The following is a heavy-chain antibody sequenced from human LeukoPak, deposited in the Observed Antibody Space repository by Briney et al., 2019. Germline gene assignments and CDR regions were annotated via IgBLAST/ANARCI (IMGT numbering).Heavy chain of an antibody. J-gene: IGHJ3*02. V-gene: IGHV3-23*01. D-gene: IGHD2-21*02. Sequence: GGSLRLSCAASGFTFSSYAMSWVRQAPGKGLKWVSTINDNGDGTYYADSVKGRFTISRDNSYNTVSLQMNSLRDEDTGVYYCARGRRDCSGDCYVAFDIWGQGTMVTVSS. CDR3: ARGRRDCSGDCYVAFDI. CDR1: GFTFSSYA. CDR2: INDNGDGT.